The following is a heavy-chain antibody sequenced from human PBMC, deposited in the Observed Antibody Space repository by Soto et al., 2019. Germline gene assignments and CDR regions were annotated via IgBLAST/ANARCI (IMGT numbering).Heavy chain of an antibody. Sequence: ASVKVSCKASGYTFTSYAMHWVRQAPGQRLEWMGWINAGNGNTKYSQKFQGRVTITTDTSTSTAYMELRSLRSEDTAVYYCARDYDYYGSGSYSPDYYYYYGMDVWGQGTTVTVSS. D-gene: IGHD3-10*01. CDR2: INAGNGNT. CDR1: GYTFTSYA. CDR3: ARDYDYYGSGSYSPDYYYYYGMDV. V-gene: IGHV1-3*01. J-gene: IGHJ6*02.